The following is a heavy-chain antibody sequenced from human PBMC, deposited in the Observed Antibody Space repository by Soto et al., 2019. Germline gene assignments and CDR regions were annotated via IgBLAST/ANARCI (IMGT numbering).Heavy chain of an antibody. CDR3: ARHEGLSGAGREDGSGSPPDY. CDR2: IYSSWST. J-gene: IGHJ4*02. CDR1: GGSISSYY. Sequence: QVQLQESGPGLVKPSETLSLTCTVTGGSISSYYWSWIRQPPVKGLEWLGYIYSSWSTNYNPSLRSRLTISVVKSQNRFSLKLSAVTAADTAVYYCARHEGLSGAGREDGSGSPPDYWGQGTLVTVSS. V-gene: IGHV4-59*08. D-gene: IGHD3-10*01.